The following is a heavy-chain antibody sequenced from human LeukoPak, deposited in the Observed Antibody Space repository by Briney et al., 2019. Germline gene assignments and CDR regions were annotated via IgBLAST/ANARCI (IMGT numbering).Heavy chain of an antibody. D-gene: IGHD1-1*01. CDR3: ARRGNWNDADY. Sequence: ASVKVSCKASGYTFTSYAMHWVRQAPGQRLEWMGWINAGNGNTKYSQKFQGRVTITRDTSASTAYTELNSLRSEDTAVYYCARRGNWNDADYWGQGTLVTVSS. J-gene: IGHJ4*02. CDR2: INAGNGNT. V-gene: IGHV1-3*01. CDR1: GYTFTSYA.